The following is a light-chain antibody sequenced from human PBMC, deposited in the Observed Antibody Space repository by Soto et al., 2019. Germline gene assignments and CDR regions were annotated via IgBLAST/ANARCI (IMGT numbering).Light chain of an antibody. J-gene: IGLJ2*01. CDR3: SSYTDSGTVL. CDR2: NVR. Sequence: HSALTQPASVSGSTGQSINISCTGTSSDVGGYDYVSWYQQYAGKAPKLTIYNVRNRPSGVSNRFSGSKYGNTASLTISGLQSEDEAEYFCSSYTDSGTVLFGGGTKQTVL. V-gene: IGLV2-14*01. CDR1: SSDVGGYDY.